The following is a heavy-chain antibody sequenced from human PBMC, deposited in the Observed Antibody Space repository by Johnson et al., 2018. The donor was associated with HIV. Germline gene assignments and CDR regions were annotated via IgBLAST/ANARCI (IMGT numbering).Heavy chain of an antibody. V-gene: IGHV3-11*04. Sequence: QVQLVESGGGLVKPGGSLRVSCAASGFSFSDYYMSWIRQAPGKGLEWVSYISSSTDTIYYADSVTGRFTISRDNAKNSLSLQMNSLRAEDTAVYYCVRDAFDYRDASGRFGGAGFDIWGQGTVVTVSS. CDR2: ISSSTDTI. D-gene: IGHD3-16*01. J-gene: IGHJ3*02. CDR1: GFSFSDYY. CDR3: VRDAFDYRDASGRFGGAGFDI.